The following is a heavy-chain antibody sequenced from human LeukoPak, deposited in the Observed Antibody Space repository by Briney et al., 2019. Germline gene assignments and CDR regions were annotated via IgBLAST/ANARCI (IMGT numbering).Heavy chain of an antibody. CDR1: GGTFSSYA. Sequence: SVKVSCKASGGTFSSYAISWVRQAPGQGLEWMGGIIPIFGTANYAQKFQGRVTITADKSTSTAYMELSSLRAEDTAVYYCAKDYYDSSGYYYLDYWGQGTLVTVSS. V-gene: IGHV1-69*06. J-gene: IGHJ4*02. CDR3: AKDYYDSSGYYYLDY. D-gene: IGHD3-22*01. CDR2: IIPIFGTA.